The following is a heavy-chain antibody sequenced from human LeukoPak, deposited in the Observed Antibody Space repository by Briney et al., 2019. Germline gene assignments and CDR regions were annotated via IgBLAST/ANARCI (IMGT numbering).Heavy chain of an antibody. Sequence: ASVKVSCKASGYSFTDYDIIWVRQAAGPGLEWVGWVNPKSGSTAYAPKFQGRVTMTSSTSISTVYMELSSLRPEDSAVYYCAGGVSIRRYAWAFWGQGSLVTVSS. V-gene: IGHV1-8*01. D-gene: IGHD3-16*01. CDR2: VNPKSGST. J-gene: IGHJ4*02. CDR3: AGGVSIRRYAWAF. CDR1: GYSFTDYD.